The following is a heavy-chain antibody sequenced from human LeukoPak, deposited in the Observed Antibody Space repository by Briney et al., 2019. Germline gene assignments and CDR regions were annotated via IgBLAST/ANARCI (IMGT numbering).Heavy chain of an antibody. V-gene: IGHV3-30*04. J-gene: IGHJ4*02. CDR3: AAQPCSGGVCYLDY. CDR1: GSTFSSYA. CDR2: ISYHARDQ. Sequence: GGSLRLSCAASGSTFSSYAMHWVRQAPGKGLEWVTVISYHARDQFYADSVKGRSTVSRDNSKNTLYLQMNSLRAEDSAVYYCAAQPCSGGVCYLDYWGQGTLVTVSS. D-gene: IGHD2-8*02.